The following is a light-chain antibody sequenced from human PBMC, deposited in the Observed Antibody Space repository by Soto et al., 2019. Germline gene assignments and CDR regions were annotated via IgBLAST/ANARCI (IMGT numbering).Light chain of an antibody. CDR3: SSYTSSSTYV. V-gene: IGLV2-14*01. Sequence: QSVLTQPASVSGSPGQSITISCTGTSSDVSGYNYVSWYQQHPGKAHKLMIYDVSNRPSGVSNRLSGSKSGNTASLTISGLQAEDEADYYCSSYTSSSTYVVRPVTKVKVL. CDR1: SSDVSGYNY. CDR2: DVS. J-gene: IGLJ1*01.